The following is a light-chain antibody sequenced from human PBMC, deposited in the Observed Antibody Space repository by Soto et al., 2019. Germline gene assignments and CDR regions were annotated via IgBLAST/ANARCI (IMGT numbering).Light chain of an antibody. V-gene: IGKV2-29*03. Sequence: DVVMTQTPLSLSVAPGQPASISCKSSQSLLHITVETFLFWYLQKPGQSPQILIYEVSTRVSGVPDRFSGRGSGTDFTLEISRVETDDVGIYYCVQSTHLPHTFGQGTRLG. CDR1: QSLLHITVETF. J-gene: IGKJ5*01. CDR2: EVS. CDR3: VQSTHLPHT.